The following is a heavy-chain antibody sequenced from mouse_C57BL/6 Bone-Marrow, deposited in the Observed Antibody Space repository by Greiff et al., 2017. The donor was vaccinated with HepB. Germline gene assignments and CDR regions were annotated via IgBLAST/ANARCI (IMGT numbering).Heavy chain of an antibody. V-gene: IGHV1-50*01. J-gene: IGHJ3*01. Sequence: QVQLKQSGAELVKPGASVKLSCKASGYTFTSYWMQWVKQRPGQGLEWIGEIDPSDSYTNYNQKFKGKATLTVDTSSSTAYMQLSNLTSEDSAVYYGARYFGFAYWGQGTLVTVSA. CDR2: IDPSDSYT. CDR1: GYTFTSYW. CDR3: ARYFGFAY.